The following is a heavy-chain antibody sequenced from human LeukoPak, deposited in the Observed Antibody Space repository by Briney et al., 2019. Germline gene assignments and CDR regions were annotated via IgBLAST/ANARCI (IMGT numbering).Heavy chain of an antibody. Sequence: GGSLRLSCAASGFTFSTYSVNWVRQAPGKGLEWVSYISGSGSIIYYADSVKGRFTVSRDNAKNSLYLQMNSLRAEDTAVYYCARDYTNYYYYGMDVWGQGTTVTVSS. CDR1: GFTFSTYS. V-gene: IGHV3-48*04. CDR3: ARDYTNYYYYGMDV. CDR2: ISGSGSII. J-gene: IGHJ6*01. D-gene: IGHD4-11*01.